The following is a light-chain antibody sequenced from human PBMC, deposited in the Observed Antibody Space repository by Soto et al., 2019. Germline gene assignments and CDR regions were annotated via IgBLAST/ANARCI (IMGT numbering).Light chain of an antibody. CDR1: QSVSSSY. Sequence: EIVLTHSPGTLSLSPWEIATLSCRASQSVSSSYLAWYQQKPGQAPRLLIYGASSRATGIPDRFSGSGSGTDFTLTISRLEPEDFAVYYCQQYGSSWWTFGQGTKVDIK. V-gene: IGKV3-20*01. CDR3: QQYGSSWWT. J-gene: IGKJ1*01. CDR2: GAS.